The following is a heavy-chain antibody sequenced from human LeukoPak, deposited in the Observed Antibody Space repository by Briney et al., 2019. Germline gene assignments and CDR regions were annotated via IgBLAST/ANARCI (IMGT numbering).Heavy chain of an antibody. V-gene: IGHV2-5*02. CDR1: GFSLSTSGVG. CDR3: AHKPYYYDSSGYYYVVFDY. J-gene: IGHJ4*02. CDR2: IYWDDDK. Sequence: SGPTLVKPTQTLTLTCTFSGFSLSTSGVGVGWIRQPPGKALEWLALIYWDDDKRYSPSLKSRLTITKDTSKNQVVLTMTNMDPVDTDTYYCAHKPYYYDSSGYYYVVFDYWGQGTLVTVSS. D-gene: IGHD3-22*01.